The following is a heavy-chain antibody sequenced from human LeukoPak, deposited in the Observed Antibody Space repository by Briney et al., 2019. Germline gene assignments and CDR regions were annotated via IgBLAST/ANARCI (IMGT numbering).Heavy chain of an antibody. CDR2: IIPIFGTA. V-gene: IGHV1-69*13. Sequence: ASVKVSCKASGGTFSSYAISWVRQAPGQGLEWMGGIIPIFGTANYAQKFQGRVTITADESTSTAYMELSSLRSEDMAVYYCARGDIVVVVAAAPMDGMDVWGQGTTVTVSS. D-gene: IGHD2-15*01. CDR3: ARGDIVVVVAAAPMDGMDV. J-gene: IGHJ6*02. CDR1: GGTFSSYA.